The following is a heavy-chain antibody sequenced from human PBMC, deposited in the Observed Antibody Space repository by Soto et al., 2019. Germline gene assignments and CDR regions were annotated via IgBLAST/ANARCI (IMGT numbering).Heavy chain of an antibody. Sequence: SVKVSCKASGCTFSSYAISCVRQAPGQGLEWMGGIIPIFGTANYAQKFQGRVTITADESTSTAYMELSSLRSEDTAVYYCARLNDYVSNYYYGMDVWGQGTTVTVSS. CDR3: ARLNDYVSNYYYGMDV. D-gene: IGHD3-16*01. CDR2: IIPIFGTA. V-gene: IGHV1-69*13. J-gene: IGHJ6*02. CDR1: GCTFSSYA.